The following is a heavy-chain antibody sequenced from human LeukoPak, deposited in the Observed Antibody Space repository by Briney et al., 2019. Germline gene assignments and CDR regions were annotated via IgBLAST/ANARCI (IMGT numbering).Heavy chain of an antibody. J-gene: IGHJ5*02. D-gene: IGHD1-1*01. CDR2: IYSSGST. CDR1: GDSISGTIYS. V-gene: IGHV4-30-4*07. Sequence: SETLSLTCAGSGDSISGTIYSWSWIRQPPGKGLEWIGYIYSSGSTYNNPSLNSRVTISVDTSKNQFSLKVRSVTAADTAVYYCARVEAAGWFDPWGQGTLVTVSS. CDR3: ARVEAAGWFDP.